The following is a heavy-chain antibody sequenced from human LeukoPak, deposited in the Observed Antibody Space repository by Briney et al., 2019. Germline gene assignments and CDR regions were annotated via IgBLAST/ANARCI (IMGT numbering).Heavy chain of an antibody. CDR2: ISGSGGST. D-gene: IGHD4-11*01. CDR1: GFTLTSYG. CDR3: VRDERSIQFNF. J-gene: IGHJ4*02. Sequence: RGSLRLSCAASGFTLTSYGMSWVRQAPGKGLGWVSAISGSGGSTYYADSVKGRFTLSRGNSKNTMYLHMNSLRAEDTALYFCVRDERSIQFNFWGQGTLVTVSS. V-gene: IGHV3-23*01.